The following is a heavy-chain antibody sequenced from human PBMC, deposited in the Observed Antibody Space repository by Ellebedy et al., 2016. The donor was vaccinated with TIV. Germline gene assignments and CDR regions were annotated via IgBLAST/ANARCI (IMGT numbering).Heavy chain of an antibody. CDR2: ISGYNDDT. D-gene: IGHD3-10*01. CDR1: GYTFTNFG. CDR3: ASGSGELLYGY. Sequence: AASVKVSCKTAGYTFTNFGISWVRQAPGQGLEWMGWISGYNDDTNYAQKFQGRVTITADESTSTAYMELSSLRSEDTAVYYCASGSGELLYGYWGQGTLVTVSS. V-gene: IGHV1-18*01. J-gene: IGHJ4*02.